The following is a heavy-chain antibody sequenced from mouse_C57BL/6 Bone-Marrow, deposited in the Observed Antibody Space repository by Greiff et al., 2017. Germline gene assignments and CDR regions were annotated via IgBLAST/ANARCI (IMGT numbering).Heavy chain of an antibody. Sequence: EVQLQQSGAELVRPGASVKLSCTASGFNIKDDYMHWVKQRPEQGLEWIGWIDPENGDTEYASKFQGKATITADTSSNTAYLQLSSLTSEDTAVYYCTTNYSNYVGAMDYWGQGTSVTVSS. CDR3: TTNYSNYVGAMDY. V-gene: IGHV14-4*01. CDR1: GFNIKDDY. J-gene: IGHJ4*01. CDR2: IDPENGDT. D-gene: IGHD2-5*01.